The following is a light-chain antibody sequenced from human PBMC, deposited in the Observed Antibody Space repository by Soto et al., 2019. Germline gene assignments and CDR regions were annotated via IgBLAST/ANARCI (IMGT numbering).Light chain of an antibody. Sequence: QSALTQPASVSGSPGQSITISCTGTTSDVGRYNYVSWHQQHPGKAPKLLIFDVSNRPSGVSDRFSGSMSGNTASLTISGLQAEDEADYYCNSYTTGTTWVFGGGTKVTVL. CDR3: NSYTTGTTWV. J-gene: IGLJ3*02. V-gene: IGLV2-14*01. CDR2: DVS. CDR1: TSDVGRYNY.